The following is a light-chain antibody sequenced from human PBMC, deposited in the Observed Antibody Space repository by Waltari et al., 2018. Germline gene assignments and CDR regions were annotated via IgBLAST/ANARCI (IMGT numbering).Light chain of an antibody. CDR3: ATWDYSLDGQV. J-gene: IGLJ3*02. CDR2: STN. Sequence: QSVVTQPPSASGTPGQRVTISCSGSRSNIGEEVGNGYQVLPGTAPRLLIYSTNQRPSGVPERFSGSKSGTSSSLAISGLQSEDEADYYCATWDYSLDGQVFGGGTKLTVL. V-gene: IGLV1-44*01. CDR1: RSNIGEEV.